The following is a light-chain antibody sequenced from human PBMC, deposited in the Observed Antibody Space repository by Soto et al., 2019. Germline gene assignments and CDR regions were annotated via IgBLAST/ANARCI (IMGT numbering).Light chain of an antibody. J-gene: IGKJ5*01. V-gene: IGKV1-39*01. CDR3: QHFRSFPIT. CDR2: AAS. CDR1: QSISTF. Sequence: DIQMTQSPSSLSASVGDRVTITCRASQSISTFLNWYQQKPGKAPNLLIYAASGLQSGVPSRFSGSGSGTDFTLTISSLQPEDFATYYCQHFRSFPITFGQGTRLEI.